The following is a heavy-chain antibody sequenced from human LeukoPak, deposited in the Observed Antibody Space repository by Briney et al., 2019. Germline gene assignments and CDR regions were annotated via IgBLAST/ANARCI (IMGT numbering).Heavy chain of an antibody. V-gene: IGHV3-11*01. CDR2: ISSSGSTI. CDR3: ARLNLRGYSYGVDAFDI. Sequence: GGSLRLSCAASGVTFSDYYMSWIRQAPGKGLEWVSYISSSGSTIYYADSVKGRFTISRDNAKNSLYLQMNSLRAEDTAVYYCARLNLRGYSYGVDAFDIWGQGTMVTVSS. CDR1: GVTFSDYY. J-gene: IGHJ3*02. D-gene: IGHD5-18*01.